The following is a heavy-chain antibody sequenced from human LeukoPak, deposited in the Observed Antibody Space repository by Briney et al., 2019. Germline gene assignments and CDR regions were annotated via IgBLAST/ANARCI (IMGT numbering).Heavy chain of an antibody. V-gene: IGHV4-4*02. J-gene: IGHJ3*02. CDR3: ARPSGSSGWYGDAFDI. CDR2: IYNSGST. D-gene: IGHD6-19*01. CDR1: GGSISSSNW. Sequence: SETLSLTCAVSGGSISSSNWWSWVRQPPGKGLEWIGEIYNSGSTNYNPSLKSRVTISVDKSKNQFSLKLSSVTAADTAVYYCARPSGSSGWYGDAFDIWGQGTMVTVSS.